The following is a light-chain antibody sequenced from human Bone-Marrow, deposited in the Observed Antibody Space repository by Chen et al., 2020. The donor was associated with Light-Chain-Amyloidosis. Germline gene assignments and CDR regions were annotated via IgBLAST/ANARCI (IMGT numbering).Light chain of an antibody. CDR1: QSVLYRSNNKNY. V-gene: IGKV4-1*01. Sequence: DIVMTQSPDSLAVSLGERATINCKSSQSVLYRSNNKNYLAWYQQKPGQPPKLLIYWASTRESGVPDRFSGSGSGKDFTLTISSLQAEDVAVYYCQQYYSTPPLTFGGGTKVEIK. CDR2: WAS. CDR3: QQYYSTPPLT. J-gene: IGKJ4*01.